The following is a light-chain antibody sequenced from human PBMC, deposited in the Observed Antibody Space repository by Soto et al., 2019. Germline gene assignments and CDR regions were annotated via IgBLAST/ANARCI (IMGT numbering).Light chain of an antibody. J-gene: IGKJ3*01. V-gene: IGKV1-5*03. CDR3: QQYKTT. CDR1: QTINNW. CDR2: KTS. Sequence: DILLTQSPSTLSAAIGDRVTITCRTSQTINNWLAWYKQKPGKATKLLIHKTSILESGAPSRFSGNASGTEFTLNISSLQPDDVATYYCQQYKTTFGPGTKVAIK.